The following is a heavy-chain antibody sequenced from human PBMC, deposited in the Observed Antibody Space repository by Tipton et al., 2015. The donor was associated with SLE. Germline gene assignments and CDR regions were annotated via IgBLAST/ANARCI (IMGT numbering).Heavy chain of an antibody. CDR1: GGSLSSYS. J-gene: IGHJ3*02. Sequence: TLSLTCTVSGGSLSSYSWSWIRQPPGKGLEWIGYIYYRGSTNYNPPLQSRVTISLDTSNNQFSLRLHSVTVADTAVYYCARGGLYETSAYSVGFDIWGQGTLVTVSP. CDR2: IYYRGST. CDR3: ARGGLYETSAYSVGFDI. V-gene: IGHV4-59*08. D-gene: IGHD3-22*01.